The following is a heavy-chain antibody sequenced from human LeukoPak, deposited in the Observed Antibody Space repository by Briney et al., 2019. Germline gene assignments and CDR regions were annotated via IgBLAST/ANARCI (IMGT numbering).Heavy chain of an antibody. V-gene: IGHV3-7*01. CDR1: GFTFSSYW. D-gene: IGHD4-17*01. J-gene: IGHJ4*02. CDR2: IKQDGSEK. CDR3: ARGRATVTTRVTYYFDY. Sequence: GGSLRLSCAASGFTFSSYWMSWVRQVPGKGLEWVANIKQDGSEKYYVDSVKGRFTISRDNAKNSLYLQMNSLRAEDTAVYYCARGRATVTTRVTYYFDYWGQGTLVTVSS.